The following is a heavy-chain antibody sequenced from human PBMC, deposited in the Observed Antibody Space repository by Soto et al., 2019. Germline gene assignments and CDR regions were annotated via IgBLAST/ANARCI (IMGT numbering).Heavy chain of an antibody. Sequence: QVQLVQSGAEVKKPGSSVKVSCKASGGTFSSYAISWVRQAPGQGLEWMGGIIPIFGTANYAQKFQGRVTIAADKSTSTAYMELSSLRCEDTAVYYCARDRPGYCSGGSCYSGLGYYYYGMDVWGQGTTVTVSS. CDR1: GGTFSSYA. CDR3: ARDRPGYCSGGSCYSGLGYYYYGMDV. J-gene: IGHJ6*02. D-gene: IGHD2-15*01. V-gene: IGHV1-69*06. CDR2: IIPIFGTA.